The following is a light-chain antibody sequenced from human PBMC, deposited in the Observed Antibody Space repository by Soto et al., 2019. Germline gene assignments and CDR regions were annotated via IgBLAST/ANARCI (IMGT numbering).Light chain of an antibody. Sequence: QSVLTQPTSASGAPGQRGALSCSGSSSNIGTYYIYWYQQLPGTAPKLLIYRNNQRPSWVPDRFSGSKSGTSASLAISGLRSEDEADYYCAAWDDSLSGHVVFGGGTKVTVL. CDR1: SSNIGTYY. V-gene: IGLV1-47*01. CDR2: RNN. CDR3: AAWDDSLSGHVV. J-gene: IGLJ2*01.